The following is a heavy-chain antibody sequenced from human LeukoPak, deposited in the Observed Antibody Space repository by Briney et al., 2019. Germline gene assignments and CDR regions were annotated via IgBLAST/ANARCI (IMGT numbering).Heavy chain of an antibody. CDR1: GGSFSGYY. V-gene: IGHV4-34*01. CDR3: ARGRYSSGWYAAYFDY. D-gene: IGHD6-19*01. CDR2: INHSGST. Sequence: SETLSLTCAVHGGSFSGYYWSWIRQPPGKGLEWIGEINHSGSTNYNPSLKSRVTISVDTSKNQFSLKLSSVTAADTAVYYCARGRYSSGWYAAYFDYWGQGTLVTVSS. J-gene: IGHJ4*02.